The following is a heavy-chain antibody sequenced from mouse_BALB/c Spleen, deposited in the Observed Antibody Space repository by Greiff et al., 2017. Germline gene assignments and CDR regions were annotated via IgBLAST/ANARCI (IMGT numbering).Heavy chain of an antibody. D-gene: IGHD2-1*01. V-gene: IGHV1-87*01. J-gene: IGHJ4*01. CDR2: IYPGDGDT. CDR3: ARGYGNTYYAMDY. Sequence: VQLVESGAELARPGASVKLSCKASGYTFTSYWMQWVKQRPGQGLEWIGAIYPGDGDTRYTQKFKGKATLTADKSSSTAYMQLSSLASEDSAVYYCARGYGNTYYAMDYWGQGTSVTVSS. CDR1: GYTFTSYW.